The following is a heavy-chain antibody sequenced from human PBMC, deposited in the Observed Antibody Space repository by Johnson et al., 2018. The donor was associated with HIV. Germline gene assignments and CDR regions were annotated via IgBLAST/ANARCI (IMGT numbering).Heavy chain of an antibody. CDR2: ISYDGSNK. CDR1: GFSFSSYG. CDR3: ATAPYYDFWSGPDAFDI. D-gene: IGHD3-3*01. J-gene: IGHJ3*02. Sequence: QMQLVESGGGVVQPGRSLRLSCAASGFSFSSYGMHWVRQAPGKGLEWVAVISYDGSNKYYVDSVKGRFTISRDNAKNSLYLQMNSLRAEDTAVYYCATAPYYDFWSGPDAFDIWGQGTMVTVSS. V-gene: IGHV3-30*03.